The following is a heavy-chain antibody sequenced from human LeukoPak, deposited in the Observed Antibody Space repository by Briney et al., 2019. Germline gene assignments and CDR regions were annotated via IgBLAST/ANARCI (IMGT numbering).Heavy chain of an antibody. Sequence: GGSLRLSCAASGLTFSNFWMSWVRQAPGKGLEWVANINENGGERHYVDSVRGRFTISRDNGKNFLSLEMNSLRDEDTAVYYCASGGHLDYWGQGTPVTVSS. D-gene: IGHD3-16*01. CDR3: ASGGHLDY. J-gene: IGHJ4*02. V-gene: IGHV3-7*01. CDR2: INENGGER. CDR1: GLTFSNFW.